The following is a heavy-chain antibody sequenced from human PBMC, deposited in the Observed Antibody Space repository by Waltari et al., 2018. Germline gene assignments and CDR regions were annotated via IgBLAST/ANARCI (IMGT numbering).Heavy chain of an antibody. CDR1: GFSFTTYW. V-gene: IGHV5-51*01. CDR3: AREKGYSSGNFDF. D-gene: IGHD6-19*01. Sequence: EVLLVQSGAEVKKPGESLKISCKTSGFSFTTYWIGWVRQMPGRGLEWMGLIRHGYSETSYSPSFQGQVTTSADRSINTAYLQWNTLKASDTAMYYCAREKGYSSGNFDFWGQGTLVTVSS. CDR2: IRHGYSET. J-gene: IGHJ4*02.